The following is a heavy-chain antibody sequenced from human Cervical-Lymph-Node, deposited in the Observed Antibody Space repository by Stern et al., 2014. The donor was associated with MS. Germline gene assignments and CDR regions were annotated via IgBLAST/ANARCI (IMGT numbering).Heavy chain of an antibody. CDR2: IWYDGSHQ. CDR3: ARTSEYSSSWLLFTIHYALDV. J-gene: IGHJ6*02. D-gene: IGHD6-13*01. CDR1: GFTFSDYG. Sequence: VQLVESGGGVVQPGRSMRLSCAASGFTFSDYGMHWVRQAPGKGLEWVAVIWYDGSHQYYAASVKGRFTISRDNPKNTVYLQMSSLRAEDTAVYYCARTSEYSSSWLLFTIHYALDVWGQGTTVTVSS. V-gene: IGHV3-33*01.